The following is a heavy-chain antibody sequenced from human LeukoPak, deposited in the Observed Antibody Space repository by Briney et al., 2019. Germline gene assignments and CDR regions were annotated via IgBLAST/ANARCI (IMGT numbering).Heavy chain of an antibody. CDR1: GGSISSSSYY. Sequence: SETLSLTCTVSGGSISSSSYYWGWIRQPPGKGLEWIGSIYYSGSTYYDPSLKSRVTISVDTSKNQFSLKLSSVTAADTAVYYCARAPRVGATPYYMDVWGKGTTVTISS. D-gene: IGHD1-26*01. V-gene: IGHV4-39*01. CDR3: ARAPRVGATPYYMDV. J-gene: IGHJ6*03. CDR2: IYYSGST.